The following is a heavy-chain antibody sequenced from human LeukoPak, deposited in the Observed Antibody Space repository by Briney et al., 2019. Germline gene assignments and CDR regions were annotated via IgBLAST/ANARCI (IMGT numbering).Heavy chain of an antibody. D-gene: IGHD3-22*01. Sequence: ASVKVSCKASGYTFTSYDINWVRQATGQGLEWMGWMNPNSGNTGYAQKFQGRVTMTTDTSTSTAYMELRSLRSDDTAVYYCARAGYDSSGYFNKPFDYWGQGTLVTVSS. CDR1: GYTFTSYD. CDR3: ARAGYDSSGYFNKPFDY. V-gene: IGHV1-8*01. J-gene: IGHJ4*02. CDR2: MNPNSGNT.